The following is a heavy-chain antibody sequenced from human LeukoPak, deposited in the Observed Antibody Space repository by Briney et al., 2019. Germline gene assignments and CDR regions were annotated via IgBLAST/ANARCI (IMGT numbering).Heavy chain of an antibody. Sequence: GASVKVSCKASGYTFTSYGISWVRQAPGRGLEWMGWISAYNGNANYAQKLQGRVTMTTDTSTSTAYMELRSLRSDDTAVYYCALEIYYYGSGSYRPPYYYGMDVWGQGTTVTVSS. CDR2: ISAYNGNA. J-gene: IGHJ6*02. V-gene: IGHV1-18*01. CDR3: ALEIYYYGSGSYRPPYYYGMDV. D-gene: IGHD3-10*01. CDR1: GYTFTSYG.